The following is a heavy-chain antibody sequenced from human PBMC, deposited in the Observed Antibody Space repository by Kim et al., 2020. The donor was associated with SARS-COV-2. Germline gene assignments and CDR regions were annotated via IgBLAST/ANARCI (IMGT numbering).Heavy chain of an antibody. J-gene: IGHJ4*02. Sequence: GGSLRLSCAVSGFTFSKFAMSWVRQATGKGLEWISAISDSAGSPYYIDSVKDRFTISRDNAKNMLYRQMNSLRADDTAVHYCTKGSSGGRPYYFDSWGQGTLVTVSS. V-gene: IGHV3-23*01. CDR1: GFTFSKFA. D-gene: IGHD2-15*01. CDR3: TKGSSGGRPYYFDS. CDR2: ISDSAGSP.